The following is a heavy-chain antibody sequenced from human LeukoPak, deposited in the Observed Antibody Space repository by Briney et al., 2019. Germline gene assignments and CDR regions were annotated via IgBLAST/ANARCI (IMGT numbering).Heavy chain of an antibody. CDR3: ARAGDFFNRYNWVDP. Sequence: ASVKVSCKASGYTFTSYGISWVRQAPGQGLEWMGWISAYNGNTNYAQKLQGRVTMTTDTSTSTAYMELRSLRSDDTAVYYCARAGDFFNRYNWVDPWGQGTLVTVSS. J-gene: IGHJ5*02. V-gene: IGHV1-18*01. D-gene: IGHD1-14*01. CDR2: ISAYNGNT. CDR1: GYTFTSYG.